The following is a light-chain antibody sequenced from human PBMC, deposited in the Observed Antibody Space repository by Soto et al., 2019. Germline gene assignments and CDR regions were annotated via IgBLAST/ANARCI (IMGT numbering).Light chain of an antibody. J-gene: IGLJ1*01. CDR1: SSDVGGYNY. V-gene: IGLV2-14*01. CDR2: GVS. Sequence: QSALTQPASVSGSPGQSITISCTGTSSDVGGYNYVSWYQQHPGKAPKLMIYGVSNRPSGGSNRFSGSKSGNTASLTISGLQAEDEADYYCSSYTSSSTYVFGTGTKVTVL. CDR3: SSYTSSSTYV.